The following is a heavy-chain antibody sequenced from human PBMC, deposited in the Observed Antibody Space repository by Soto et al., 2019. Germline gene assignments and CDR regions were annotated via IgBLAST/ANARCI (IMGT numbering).Heavy chain of an antibody. CDR3: ATGMSGGTDAFDS. D-gene: IGHD3-3*01. J-gene: IGHJ3*02. CDR2: IIPIFGTA. CDR1: GGTFSSYA. V-gene: IGHV1-69*13. Sequence: ASVKVSCKASGGTFSSYAISWARQAPGQGLEWMGGIIPIFGTANYAQKFQGRVTITADESTSTAYMELSSLRSEDTAVYYCATGMSGGTDAFDSWGQETMVTVSS.